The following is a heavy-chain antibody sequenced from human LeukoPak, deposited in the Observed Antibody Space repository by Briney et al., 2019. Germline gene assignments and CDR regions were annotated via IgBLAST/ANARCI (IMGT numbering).Heavy chain of an antibody. Sequence: GGSPRLSCAASGFTLDNYAMTWVRQAPGKGLEWVSAIRVSDGYTYYADSVQGRFIISRDKSKNTVSLQMNSLTGDDTALYYCARVAGSYSIRPFDFWGQGTVVIAPS. V-gene: IGHV3-23*01. CDR3: ARVAGSYSIRPFDF. CDR1: GFTLDNYA. CDR2: IRVSDGYT. D-gene: IGHD1-26*01. J-gene: IGHJ4*02.